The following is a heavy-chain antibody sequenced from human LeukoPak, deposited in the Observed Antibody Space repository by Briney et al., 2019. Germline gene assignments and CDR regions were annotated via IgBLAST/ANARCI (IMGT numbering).Heavy chain of an antibody. CDR2: ISAYNGNT. Sequence: ASVKVSCKASGYTFTSYGISWVRQAPGQGLEWMGWISAYNGNTNYAQKLQGRVTMTRNTSISTAYMELSSLRSEDTAVYYCARGGPYGFFDPWGQGTLVTVSS. D-gene: IGHD4-17*01. CDR3: ARGGPYGFFDP. CDR1: GYTFTSYG. V-gene: IGHV1-18*01. J-gene: IGHJ5*02.